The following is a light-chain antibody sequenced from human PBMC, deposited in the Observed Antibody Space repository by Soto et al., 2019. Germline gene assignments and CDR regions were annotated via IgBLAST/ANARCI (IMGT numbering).Light chain of an antibody. CDR2: DTS. J-gene: IGKJ4*01. CDR1: LSVGST. V-gene: IGKV3-15*01. CDR3: QRFNRWPLS. Sequence: EIVLPQSPAALSVSPGERVTLSCWASLSVGSTLNWYQQRPGQAPRLLIYDTSIRATGIPARFSGSGSGTEFTLTIASLQSEDFGVYYCQRFNRWPLSFGGGTKVDIK.